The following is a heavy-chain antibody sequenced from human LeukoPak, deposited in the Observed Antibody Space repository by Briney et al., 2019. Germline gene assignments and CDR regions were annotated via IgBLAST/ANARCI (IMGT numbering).Heavy chain of an antibody. CDR3: AREQQLVSPSFDY. J-gene: IGHJ4*02. CDR2: IWYDGSNK. CDR1: GFTFSSYG. D-gene: IGHD6-13*01. V-gene: IGHV3-33*01. Sequence: GGSLRLSCAASGFTFSSYGMHWVRQAPGKGLEWVAVIWYDGSNKYYADSVKGRFTISRDNSKNTLYLQMNSLRAEDTAVYYCAREQQLVSPSFDYWGQGTLVTVSS.